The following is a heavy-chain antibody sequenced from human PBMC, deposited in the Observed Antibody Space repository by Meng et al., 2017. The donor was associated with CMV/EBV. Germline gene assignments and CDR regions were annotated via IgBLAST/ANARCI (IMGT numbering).Heavy chain of an antibody. CDR2: INQDGSEK. CDR3: ARLPGTGSGDKDV. V-gene: IGHV3-7*01. J-gene: IGHJ6*02. CDR1: GFTLSSKW. D-gene: IGHD3-10*01. Sequence: GESLKISCTASGFTLSSKWMTWVRQAPGKGLEWVANINQDGSEKYSVDSVKGRFTISRDNAKNSLYLQMNSLRAEDTAVYYCARLPGTGSGDKDVWGQGTTVTVSS.